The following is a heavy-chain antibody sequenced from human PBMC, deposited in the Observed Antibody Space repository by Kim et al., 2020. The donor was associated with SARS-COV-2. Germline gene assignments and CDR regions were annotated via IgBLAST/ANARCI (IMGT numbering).Heavy chain of an antibody. J-gene: IGHJ3*02. CDR3: ARPGDTADGWLDAFDI. V-gene: IGHV5-51*01. D-gene: IGHD6-19*01. Sequence: SFQGQVTISADKSSSTAYLQWSSLKASDTAMYYCARPGDTADGWLDAFDIWGQGTMVTVSS.